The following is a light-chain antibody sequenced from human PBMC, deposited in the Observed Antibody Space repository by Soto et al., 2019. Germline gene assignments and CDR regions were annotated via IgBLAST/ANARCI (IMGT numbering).Light chain of an antibody. Sequence: EIVLTKSPGSLSLSPGERATLSCRASQSVDSSFFAWYQKKPGQAPRLLIYGASKRATGIPDRFSGSESGTDFTLTISRLEPEDFAVYYCQQYVSSVTFGQGNKVEI. CDR3: QQYVSSVT. J-gene: IGKJ1*01. CDR1: QSVDSSF. V-gene: IGKV3-20*01. CDR2: GAS.